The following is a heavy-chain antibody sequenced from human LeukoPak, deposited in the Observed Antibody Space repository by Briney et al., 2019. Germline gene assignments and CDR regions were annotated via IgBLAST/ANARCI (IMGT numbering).Heavy chain of an antibody. CDR3: AQSWGSTGYFDL. J-gene: IGHJ2*01. CDR1: GYTFTSYG. Sequence: ASVKVSCKASGYTFTSYGISWVRQAPGQGLEWMGWIGAYNGNTNYAQKLQGRVTMTTDTSTSTAYMELRSLRSDDTAVYYCAQSWGSTGYFDLWGRGTLVTVSS. V-gene: IGHV1-18*01. CDR2: IGAYNGNT. D-gene: IGHD3-16*01.